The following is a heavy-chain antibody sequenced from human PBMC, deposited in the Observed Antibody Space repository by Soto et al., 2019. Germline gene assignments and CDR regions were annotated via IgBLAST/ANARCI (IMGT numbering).Heavy chain of an antibody. J-gene: IGHJ4*02. CDR3: AKTTGSSGYSIFVY. V-gene: IGHV3-23*01. CDR2: ISGSGAST. D-gene: IGHD3-22*01. CDR1: GFTFSSYA. Sequence: GGSLRLSCAASGFTFSSYAMNWVRQAPGKGLEWVSAISGSGASTYYAGSVKGRFTISRDNSKNTLYLQMGSLRAEDTAVYYCAKTTGSSGYSIFVYWGQGTLVTVS.